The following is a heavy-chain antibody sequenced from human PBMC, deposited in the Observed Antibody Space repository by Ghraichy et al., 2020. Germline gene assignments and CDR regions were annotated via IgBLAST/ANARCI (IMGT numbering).Heavy chain of an antibody. J-gene: IGHJ4*02. CDR2: IYPGDSDT. D-gene: IGHD5-18*01. V-gene: IGHV5-51*01. CDR1: GYNFPTYW. CDR3: ARHGNTAMVNKIDY. Sequence: GESLNISCKGSGYNFPTYWIGWVRQMPGKGLEWMGIIYPGDSDTRYRPSFQGQVTISADKSISTAYLQWSSLKASDTAIYYCARHGNTAMVNKIDYWGQGTLVTVSS.